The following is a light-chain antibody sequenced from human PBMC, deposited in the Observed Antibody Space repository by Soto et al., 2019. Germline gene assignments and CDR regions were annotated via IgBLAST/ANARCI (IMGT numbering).Light chain of an antibody. CDR2: AAS. J-gene: IGKJ2*03. CDR3: QRDS. CDR1: QSINSNS. Sequence: EIVLTQSPGTLSLSPGERATLSCSVSQSINSNSLAWYQQKPGQAPRLLIYAASSRATGIPDRFSGSGSGTDFTLTIKRLEPEDFAVYYCQRDSFGKGTKLESK. V-gene: IGKV3-20*01.